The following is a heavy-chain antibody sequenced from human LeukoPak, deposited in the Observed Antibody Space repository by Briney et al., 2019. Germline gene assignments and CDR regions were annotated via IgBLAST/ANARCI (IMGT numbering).Heavy chain of an antibody. Sequence: GESLKISCKGSGYSFTSYWLGWVRQMPGKGLEWMGIIYPGDSDTRYSPSFQGQVTIPADKSISTAYLQWSSLKASDSAMYYCARDFRCGSGCKGMDVWGQGTTVTVSS. J-gene: IGHJ6*02. CDR1: GYSFTSYW. CDR3: ARDFRCGSGCKGMDV. CDR2: IYPGDSDT. V-gene: IGHV5-51*01. D-gene: IGHD6-19*01.